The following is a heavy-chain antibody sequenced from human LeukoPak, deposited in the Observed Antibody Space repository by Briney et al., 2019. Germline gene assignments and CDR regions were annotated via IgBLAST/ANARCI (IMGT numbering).Heavy chain of an antibody. Sequence: GGSLRLSCAASGFTFSSYAMHWVRQAPGKGLEWVAVISYDGSNKYYADSVQGRFTISRDNSKNTLYLQMNSLRAEDTAVYYCARDRSYSSSWYPIFDYWGQGTLVTVSS. D-gene: IGHD6-13*01. CDR2: ISYDGSNK. J-gene: IGHJ4*02. CDR3: ARDRSYSSSWYPIFDY. V-gene: IGHV3-30*04. CDR1: GFTFSSYA.